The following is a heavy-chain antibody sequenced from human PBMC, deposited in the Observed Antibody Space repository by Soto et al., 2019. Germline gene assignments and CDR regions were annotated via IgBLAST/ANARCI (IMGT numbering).Heavy chain of an antibody. CDR1: GGSFTSNNW. V-gene: IGHV4-4*02. CDR3: ARGAKRLRTYQLLMTILSPGFDY. Sequence: PSETLSLTCAVSGGSFTSNNWWTWVRQPPGQGLEWIGEIYRTGSTNYNPSLKSRVTISVDTSKNQFSLKLSSVTAADTAVYYCARGAKRLRTYQLLMTILSPGFDYWGQGTLVTVSS. J-gene: IGHJ4*02. CDR2: IYRTGST. D-gene: IGHD2-2*01.